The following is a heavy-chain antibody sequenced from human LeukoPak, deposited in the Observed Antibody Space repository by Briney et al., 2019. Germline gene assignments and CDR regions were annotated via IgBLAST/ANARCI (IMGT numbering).Heavy chain of an antibody. CDR1: GYTFTGYY. Sequence: GASVKLSCKASGYTFTGYYMHWVRQAPGQGLEWTGWINPNSGGTNYAQKFQGRVTMTRDTSISTAYMELSRLRSDDTAVYYCARDGSYSSSPGPMYYYYYMDVWGKGTTVTVSS. CDR2: INPNSGGT. V-gene: IGHV1-2*02. J-gene: IGHJ6*03. D-gene: IGHD6-6*01. CDR3: ARDGSYSSSPGPMYYYYYMDV.